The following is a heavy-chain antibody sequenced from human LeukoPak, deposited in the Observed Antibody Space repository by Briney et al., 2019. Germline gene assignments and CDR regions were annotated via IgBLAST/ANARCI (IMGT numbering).Heavy chain of an antibody. D-gene: IGHD5-12*01. CDR1: GYSFTSYW. CDR2: VDPSDSDT. V-gene: IGHV5-51*01. CDR3: ARAARSGTVYFDY. J-gene: IGHJ4*02. Sequence: GESLKISCKGSGYSFTSYWIGWVRQMPGKGLEWMGMVDPSDSDTRYSPSFQAQVTFSVEESITTASLQWSSLRASDTAIYYCARAARSGTVYFDYWGQGTLVTVSP.